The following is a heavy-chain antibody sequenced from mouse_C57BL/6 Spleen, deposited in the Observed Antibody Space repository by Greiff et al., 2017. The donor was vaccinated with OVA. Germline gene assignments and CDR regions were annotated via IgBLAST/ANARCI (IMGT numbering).Heavy chain of an antibody. CDR2: IYPGDGDT. CDR1: GYAFSSSW. J-gene: IGHJ2*01. CDR3: ASPYYYGSSYDYFDY. Sequence: QVQLKQSGPELVKPGASVKISCKASGYAFSSSWMNWVKQRPGKGLEWIGRIYPGDGDTNYNGKFKGKATLTADKSSSTAYMQLSSLTSEDSAVYFCASPYYYGSSYDYFDYWGQSPTLTVSS. V-gene: IGHV1-82*01. D-gene: IGHD1-1*01.